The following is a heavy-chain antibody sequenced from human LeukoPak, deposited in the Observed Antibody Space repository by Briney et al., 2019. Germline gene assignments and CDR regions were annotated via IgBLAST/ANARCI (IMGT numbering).Heavy chain of an antibody. CDR2: IIPIFGTA. D-gene: IGHD5-18*01. Sequence: ASVKVSCKASGGTFSSYAISWVRQAPGQGLEWMGGIIPIFGTANYAQKFQGRVTITADKSTSTAYMELSSLRSEDTAVYYCASSGGYSYGPYYYYYMDVWGKGTTVTVSS. CDR1: GGTFSSYA. V-gene: IGHV1-69*06. J-gene: IGHJ6*03. CDR3: ASSGGYSYGPYYYYYMDV.